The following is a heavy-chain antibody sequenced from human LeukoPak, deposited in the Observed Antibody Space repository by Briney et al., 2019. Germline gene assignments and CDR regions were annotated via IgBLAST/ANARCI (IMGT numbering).Heavy chain of an antibody. CDR2: ISRNGGST. CDR3: VKESGFMVAPNSAFDI. D-gene: IGHD4/OR15-4a*01. CDR1: GFTFSTYA. Sequence: GGSLRLSCATSGFTFSTYAVSWVRQAPGKGLEYVSGISRNGGSTYYADSVKGRFTISRDNSKNTLYLQMSSLRAEDTAVYYCVKESGFMVAPNSAFDIWGQGTMVTVSS. J-gene: IGHJ3*02. V-gene: IGHV3-64D*06.